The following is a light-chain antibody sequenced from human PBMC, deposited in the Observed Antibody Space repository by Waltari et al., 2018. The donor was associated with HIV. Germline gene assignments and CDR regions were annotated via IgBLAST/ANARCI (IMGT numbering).Light chain of an antibody. CDR2: DDT. Sequence: SYVLTQPPSVSVAPGQTARISCVGNNIGSKSVQWYQQRPGQAPILVVYDDTERPSGIPERISGSNTGDTATLASSRGEAGDEADYYCQVWDSSHDHRGVFGGGNNLTVL. CDR1: NIGSKS. J-gene: IGLJ3*02. V-gene: IGLV3-21*02. CDR3: QVWDSSHDHRGV.